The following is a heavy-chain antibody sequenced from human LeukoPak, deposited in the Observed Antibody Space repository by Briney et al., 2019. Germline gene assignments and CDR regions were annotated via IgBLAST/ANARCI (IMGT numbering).Heavy chain of an antibody. CDR1: GGSFSGYY. V-gene: IGHV4-34*01. CDR3: AGGPTYYYGSGSSL. D-gene: IGHD3-10*01. J-gene: IGHJ4*02. Sequence: SETLSLTCAVYGGSFSGYYWSWIRQPPGKGLEWIGEINHSGSTNYNPSLKSRVTISVDTSENQFSLKLSFVTAADTAVYYCAGGPTYYYGSGSSLWGQGTLVTVSS. CDR2: INHSGST.